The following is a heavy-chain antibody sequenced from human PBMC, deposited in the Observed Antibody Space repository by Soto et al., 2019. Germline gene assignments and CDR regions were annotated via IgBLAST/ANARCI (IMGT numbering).Heavy chain of an antibody. V-gene: IGHV4-34*01. D-gene: IGHD3-10*01. J-gene: IGHJ4*02. CDR1: GGSLTDYW. Sequence: QVHLQQWGTGLLKPSETLSLTCAVYGGSLTDYWWTWIRQTPGKGLEWIGEINHIGESNYNPSLKSRVTISLDTSQNQFSLKLTSVTVADTAVYYCARDFGAGAHFDHWCQGRLVTVSS. CDR2: INHIGES. CDR3: ARDFGAGAHFDH.